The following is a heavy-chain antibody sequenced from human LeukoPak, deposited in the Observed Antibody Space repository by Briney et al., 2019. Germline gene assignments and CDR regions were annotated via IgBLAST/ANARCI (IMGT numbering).Heavy chain of an antibody. Sequence: SETLSLTCAVSGDSFSSHYWTWIRQSPGTGLEWIGYISHIGRTNYNPSLKSRVTISIDTSKNQFSLKLRSVTAADTAVYYCARDLVTVTKGFDIWGQGTVVSVSS. J-gene: IGHJ3*02. D-gene: IGHD4-17*01. CDR3: ARDLVTVTKGFDI. CDR2: ISHIGRT. CDR1: GDSFSSHY. V-gene: IGHV4-59*11.